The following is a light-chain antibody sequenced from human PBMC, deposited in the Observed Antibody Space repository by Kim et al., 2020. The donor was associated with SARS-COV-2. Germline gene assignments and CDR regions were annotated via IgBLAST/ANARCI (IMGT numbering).Light chain of an antibody. CDR2: DAS. Sequence: SASVGDTVTITCRASEILRDYLAWYQQKPGKAPKLLIYDASNLRSGVPSRFSGTGSGKEFTLTITSLQPDDFAAFYCQQYYLYPYTFGQGTKLEI. V-gene: IGKV1-5*01. CDR3: QQYYLYPYT. CDR1: EILRDY. J-gene: IGKJ2*01.